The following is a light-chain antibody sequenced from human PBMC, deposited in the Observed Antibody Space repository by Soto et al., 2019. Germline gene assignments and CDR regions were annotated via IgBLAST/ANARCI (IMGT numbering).Light chain of an antibody. Sequence: EIVLSMSPGTLSLSPGERATLSCRASQSVSNNYLAWYQQKPGQAPRLLIYGASNRATGIPDRFSGSGSGTDFTLTISRLEPEDIAVYYCQQYGSSGTFGQGTKVDI. CDR1: QSVSNNY. CDR2: GAS. J-gene: IGKJ1*01. V-gene: IGKV3-20*01. CDR3: QQYGSSGT.